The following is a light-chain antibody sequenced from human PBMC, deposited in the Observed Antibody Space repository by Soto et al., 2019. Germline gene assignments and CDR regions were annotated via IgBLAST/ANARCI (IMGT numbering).Light chain of an antibody. V-gene: IGKV3-15*01. J-gene: IGKJ1*01. CDR2: GAS. Sequence: EILMTQSPTTRSGSPGRSATLSCRASQSISDTLAWYQQKPGQAPRLLIYGASKRATGFPARFSGSGSGTDFTLTISSLQSEDFAVYYCQQYNNWPWTFGQGSKVDVK. CDR1: QSISDT. CDR3: QQYNNWPWT.